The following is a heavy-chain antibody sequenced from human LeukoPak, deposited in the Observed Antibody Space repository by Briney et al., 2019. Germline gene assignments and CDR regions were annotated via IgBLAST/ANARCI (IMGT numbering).Heavy chain of an antibody. Sequence: ASVKVSCKAYAYTFNDYYMHWVRQAPGQGLEWMGWINPKSDGTNYAQKFQGRVTMTRDKSISTAYLQWSSLKASDTAMYFCARHGDSYDSPYDYWGQGTLVTVSS. CDR3: ARHGDSYDSPYDY. CDR1: AYTFNDYY. V-gene: IGHV1-2*02. CDR2: INPKSDGT. D-gene: IGHD5-12*01. J-gene: IGHJ4*02.